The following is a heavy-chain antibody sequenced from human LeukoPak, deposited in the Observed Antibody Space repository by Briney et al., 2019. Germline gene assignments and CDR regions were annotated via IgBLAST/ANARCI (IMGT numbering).Heavy chain of an antibody. J-gene: IGHJ6*02. D-gene: IGHD4-17*01. CDR2: IYYSGST. V-gene: IGHV4-59*01. CDR1: GGSISSYY. CDR3: AREEGYGEDGYYYYGMDV. Sequence: SETLSLTCTVSGGSISSYYWSWIRQPPGKGLEWIGYIYYSGSTNYNPSLKSRVTISVDTSKNQFSLKLSSVTAADTAVYYCAREEGYGEDGYYYYGMDVWGQGTTVTVSS.